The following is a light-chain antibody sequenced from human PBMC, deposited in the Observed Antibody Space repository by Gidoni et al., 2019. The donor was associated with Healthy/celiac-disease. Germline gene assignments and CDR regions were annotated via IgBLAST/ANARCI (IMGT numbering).Light chain of an antibody. Sequence: EIVLTQSPGTLSLSPGERATLSCRASQSVSSSYLAWYQQKPGQAPRLLIYGASSRATGIPDRFSGSGSGTDFTLTISRLEPEDFAVYYCQQYGSSLRSFXQXTKLEIK. CDR3: QQYGSSLRS. J-gene: IGKJ2*04. CDR2: GAS. CDR1: QSVSSSY. V-gene: IGKV3-20*01.